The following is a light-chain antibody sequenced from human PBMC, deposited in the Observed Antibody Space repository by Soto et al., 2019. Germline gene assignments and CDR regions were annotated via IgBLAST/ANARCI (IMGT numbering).Light chain of an antibody. J-gene: IGKJ3*01. CDR1: QSITTY. CDR3: QQRSNWSFS. CDR2: DAF. V-gene: IGKV3-11*01. Sequence: EIVLTQSPATLSLSPGERATLSCRASQSITTYLAWYQQKPGQAPRLLIYDAFNRAPGIPTRFSGSGSGTDFTLTISRLEPDDFAVYYCQQRSNWSFSFGPGTKVDVK.